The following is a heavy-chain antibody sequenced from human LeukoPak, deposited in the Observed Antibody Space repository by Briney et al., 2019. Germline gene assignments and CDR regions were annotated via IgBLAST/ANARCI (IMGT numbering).Heavy chain of an antibody. CDR2: INYDGSST. Sequence: RGSLRLSCAASGFTFSSYSMNWVRQAPGKGLVWVSRINYDGSSTSYADSVRGRFTIFRDNAKNTLYLQMNSLRAEDTAVYYCGRGGGSYSGDWGQGTLVTVSS. CDR3: GRGGGSYSGD. V-gene: IGHV3-74*01. CDR1: GFTFSSYS. D-gene: IGHD1-26*01. J-gene: IGHJ4*02.